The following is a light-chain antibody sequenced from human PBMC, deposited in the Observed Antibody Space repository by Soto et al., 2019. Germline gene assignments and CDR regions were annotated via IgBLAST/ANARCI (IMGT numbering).Light chain of an antibody. CDR1: QSIGKH. CDR3: QQSYTSPTT. J-gene: IGKJ5*01. V-gene: IGKV1-39*01. CDR2: GTS. Sequence: DIQMTQSPSFLSASVGDRVTITCRASQSIGKHLNWYQQKPGKAPKILIYGTSTLQSGVPSRFTGSGSGTDFTLTVNSLQTEVFATYYYQQSYTSPTTFGQGTRLEI.